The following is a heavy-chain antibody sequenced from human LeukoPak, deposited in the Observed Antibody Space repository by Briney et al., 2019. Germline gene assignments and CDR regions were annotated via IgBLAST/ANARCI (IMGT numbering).Heavy chain of an antibody. CDR3: ATGFFPFYYYYMDV. J-gene: IGHJ6*03. Sequence: SETLSLTCAVSGYSISSAYYWGWIRQPPGKGLGWIGSIYHSGSTYYNPSLKSRVTISVDTSKNQFSLKLSSVTAADTAVYYCATGFFPFYYYYMDVWGKGTTVTVSS. V-gene: IGHV4-38-2*01. CDR2: IYHSGST. D-gene: IGHD3-3*01. CDR1: GYSISSAYY.